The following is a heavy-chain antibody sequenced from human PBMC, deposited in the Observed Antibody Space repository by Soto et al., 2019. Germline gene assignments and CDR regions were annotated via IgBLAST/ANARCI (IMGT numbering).Heavy chain of an antibody. J-gene: IGHJ5*02. CDR3: ARSGTMDRWFDP. V-gene: IGHV4-4*07. D-gene: IGHD1-7*01. Sequence: SETLSLTCTVCGGSITSYYWSWIRQPAGKGLEWIGRIYTSGSTNYNPSLKSRVTMSVDTSKNQFSLKLSSVTAADTAVYYCARSGTMDRWFDPWGQGTLVTVSS. CDR1: GGSITSYY. CDR2: IYTSGST.